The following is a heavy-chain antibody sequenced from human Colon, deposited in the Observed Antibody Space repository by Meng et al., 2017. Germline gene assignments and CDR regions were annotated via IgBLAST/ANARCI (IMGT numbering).Heavy chain of an antibody. CDR1: GGSVSSGSYH. J-gene: IGHJ4*02. Sequence: QVQLQEPGPGLVRPSETLSLTCTVSGGSVSSGSYHWSWIRQPPGKGLEWIGYIYYSGSTNYNPSLKSRVTISVDTSKNQFSLKLSSVTAADTAVYYCARGASDYDFDYWGQGTLVTVSS. CDR2: IYYSGST. D-gene: IGHD3-22*01. CDR3: ARGASDYDFDY. V-gene: IGHV4-61*01.